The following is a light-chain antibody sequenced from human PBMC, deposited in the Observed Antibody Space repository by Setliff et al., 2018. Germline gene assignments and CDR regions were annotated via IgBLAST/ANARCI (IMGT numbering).Light chain of an antibody. V-gene: IGKV1-13*02. CDR1: QAIASG. J-gene: IGKJ4*01. Sequence: IQLTQSPSSVSASVGERVTISCRASQAIASGLAWYQQKPGRAPKVLISGASNSESGVPSRFSGSGSGTDFTLTISGLQPEDFATYYCQQFKSFHLTFGGGTKVDIK. CDR3: QQFKSFHLT. CDR2: GAS.